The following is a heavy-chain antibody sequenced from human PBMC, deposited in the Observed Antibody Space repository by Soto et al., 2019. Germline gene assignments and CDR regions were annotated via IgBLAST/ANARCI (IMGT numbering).Heavy chain of an antibody. CDR2: ISGASKTI. J-gene: IGHJ6*02. CDR1: GFTFSSHS. V-gene: IGHV3-48*02. CDR3: ARDGRQGYDMAV. Sequence: EVQLVESGGGLVQPGGSLRLSCAVSGFTFSSHSMNWVRQAPGKGLEWVSYISGASKTIYYADSMKGRFTISRDNAKNRLYLHMNSMRDEDTAIYYCARDGRQGYDMAVWGQGTTVTVSS.